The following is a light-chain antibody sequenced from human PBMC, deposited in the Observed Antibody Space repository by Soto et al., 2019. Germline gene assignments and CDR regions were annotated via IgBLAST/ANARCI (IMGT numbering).Light chain of an antibody. Sequence: QSVLTQPASVSGSPGQSITISCTGTSSDVGGYNYVSWYQQHPGKAPKLMIYDVSNRPSGVSNRFSGSKSGNTASLTISGLQAEDEADYYCSSYTRSSNDAFGTGNKVTVL. J-gene: IGLJ1*01. CDR3: SSYTRSSNDA. CDR1: SSDVGGYNY. V-gene: IGLV2-14*01. CDR2: DVS.